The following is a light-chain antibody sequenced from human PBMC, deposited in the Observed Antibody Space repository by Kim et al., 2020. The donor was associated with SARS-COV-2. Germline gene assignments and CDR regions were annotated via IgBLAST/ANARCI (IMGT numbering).Light chain of an antibody. CDR1: KLGDKY. V-gene: IGLV3-1*01. Sequence: SYELTQPPSVSVSPGQTASITCSGDKLGDKYACWYQQKPGQSPVLVIYQDSKRPSGIPERFSGSNSGITATLTISGTQAMDEADYYCQAWDSSTVVFGTG. CDR2: QDS. CDR3: QAWDSSTVV. J-gene: IGLJ1*01.